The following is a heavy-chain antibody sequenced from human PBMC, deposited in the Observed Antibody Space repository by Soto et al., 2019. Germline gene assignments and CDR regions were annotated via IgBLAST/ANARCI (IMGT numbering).Heavy chain of an antibody. Sequence: QVQRVQSGAAVKKPGSSVKVSCKASVDTFSSYSISWVRQAPGQGLEWMGGIIPIFGTANYAQQFQGRVTSTADEYTSTVYKELSSLRSEDTAVYYCARCESGNFDLWGRGTLVTVS. CDR2: IIPIFGTA. J-gene: IGHJ2*01. CDR3: ARCESGNFDL. D-gene: IGHD6-25*01. CDR1: VDTFSSYS. V-gene: IGHV1-69*01.